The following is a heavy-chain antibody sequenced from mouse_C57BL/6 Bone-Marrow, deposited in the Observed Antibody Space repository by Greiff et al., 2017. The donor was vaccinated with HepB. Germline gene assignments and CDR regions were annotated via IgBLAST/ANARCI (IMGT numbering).Heavy chain of an antibody. J-gene: IGHJ2*01. CDR3: ARDDDGYYVFY. D-gene: IGHD2-3*01. V-gene: IGHV1-64*01. CDR2: IHPNSGST. CDR1: GYTFTSYW. Sequence: QVHVKQPGAELVKPGASVKLSCKASGYTFTSYWMHWVKQRPGQGLEWIGMIHPNSGSTNYNEKFKSKATLTVDKSSSTAYMQLSSLTSEDSAVYYCARDDDGYYVFYWGQGTTLTVSS.